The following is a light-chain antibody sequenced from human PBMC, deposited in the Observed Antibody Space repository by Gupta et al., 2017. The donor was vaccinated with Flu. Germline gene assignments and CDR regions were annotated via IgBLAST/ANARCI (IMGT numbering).Light chain of an antibody. Sequence: DIVMTQSPLSLPVTPGEPASISCRSSQSLLHSNGYNYLDWYLQKPGQSPQLLIYLGSNRAYGVTDRFSGSGSGKDFTLKISRGEHEDGGVYYCMQDLQTTSFGQGTRLEIK. V-gene: IGKV2-28*01. CDR1: QSLLHSNGYNY. CDR3: MQDLQTTS. CDR2: LGS. J-gene: IGKJ5*01.